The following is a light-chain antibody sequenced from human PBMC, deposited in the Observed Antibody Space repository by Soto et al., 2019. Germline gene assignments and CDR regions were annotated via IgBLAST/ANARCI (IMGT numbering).Light chain of an antibody. CDR3: QSYASSLSGYV. V-gene: IGLV1-40*01. CDR1: SSNIGAGYD. CDR2: GNS. J-gene: IGLJ1*01. Sequence: QSVLTQPPSVSGAPGQRVTISCTGSSSNIGAGYDVHWYQQLPGTAPKLLIYGNSNRPSGVPDRFSGSKSGTSASLAITGLQAEDEADYYCQSYASSLSGYVFGTGNKVTVL.